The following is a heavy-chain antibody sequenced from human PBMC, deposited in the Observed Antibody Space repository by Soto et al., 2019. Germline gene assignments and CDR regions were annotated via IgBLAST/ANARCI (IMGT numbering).Heavy chain of an antibody. V-gene: IGHV1-69*13. Sequence: ASVNASCKASCGTFGSYAISWVRQAPGQGLEWMGGIIPIFGTANYAQKFQGRVTITADESTSTAYMELSSLRSEDTAVYYCASSFIGVAPAATDFWGQGTLGTLSS. J-gene: IGHJ4*02. CDR2: IIPIFGTA. CDR1: CGTFGSYA. D-gene: IGHD2-2*01. CDR3: ASSFIGVAPAATDF.